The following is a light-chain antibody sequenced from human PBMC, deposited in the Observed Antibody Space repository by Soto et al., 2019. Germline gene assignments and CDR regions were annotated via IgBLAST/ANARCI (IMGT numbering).Light chain of an antibody. J-gene: IGKJ4*01. CDR2: WAS. V-gene: IGKV4-1*01. CDR1: QSVLYSSNNKNY. Sequence: DIVMTQSPDSLAVSLGERATINCKSSQSVLYSSNNKNYLAWYQQKPGQPPKLLIYWASTRESGVPDRFSGIGSGTDCTLTVSSLQAADLAVYYCHQDYSTPLTFGGGTKVEIK. CDR3: HQDYSTPLT.